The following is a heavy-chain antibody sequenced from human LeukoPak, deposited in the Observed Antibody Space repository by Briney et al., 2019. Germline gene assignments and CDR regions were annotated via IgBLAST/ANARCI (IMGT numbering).Heavy chain of an antibody. CDR1: GGSINSGSYY. Sequence: PSETLSLTCTVSGGSINSGSYYWSWIRQPAGKGLEWIGRIYTSGSTKYNPSLKSRVTISVDTSKNQFSLKLSSMTAADTAVYYCARHGKYRRKIEVAPTETSRFDPWGQGVLVTVSS. CDR2: IYTSGST. CDR3: ARHGKYRRKIEVAPTETSRFDP. D-gene: IGHD2-15*01. V-gene: IGHV4-61*02. J-gene: IGHJ5*02.